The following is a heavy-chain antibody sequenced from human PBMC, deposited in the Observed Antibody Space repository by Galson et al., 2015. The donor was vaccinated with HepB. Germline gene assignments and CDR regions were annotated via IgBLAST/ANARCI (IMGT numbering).Heavy chain of an antibody. V-gene: IGHV1-69*04. J-gene: IGHJ6*02. CDR1: GGTFSSYT. Sequence: CKASGGTFSSYTISWVRQAPGQGLEWMGRIIPILGIANYAQKFQGRVTITTDKSTSTAYMELSSLRSEDTAVYYCARDAMDTAMADYYYHGMDVWGQGTTVTVSS. D-gene: IGHD5-18*01. CDR3: ARDAMDTAMADYYYHGMDV. CDR2: IIPILGIA.